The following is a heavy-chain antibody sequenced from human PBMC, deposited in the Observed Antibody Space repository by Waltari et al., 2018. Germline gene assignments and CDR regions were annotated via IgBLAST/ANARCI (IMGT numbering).Heavy chain of an antibody. J-gene: IGHJ6*02. CDR3: VGATAYWDV. CDR1: GITLSSYW. Sequence: ELQLVESGGGLVQPGGSLRLSCEGSGITLSSYWMHWVRQTPGKGLVWLSRINTDGSWITYADSVKGRFTISRDDSKNTLYLQMNSLRAEDTGVNYCVGATAYWDVWGQGTTVTVSS. D-gene: IGHD1-26*01. CDR2: INTDGSWI. V-gene: IGHV3-74*01.